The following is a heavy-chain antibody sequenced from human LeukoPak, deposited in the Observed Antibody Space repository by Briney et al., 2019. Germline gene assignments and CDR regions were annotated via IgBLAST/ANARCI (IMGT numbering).Heavy chain of an antibody. J-gene: IGHJ4*02. D-gene: IGHD1-14*01. CDR1: GFTFSSDS. CDR2: ISSRSDYI. CDR3: ARGSTTKIGWNY. Sequence: GGSLRLSCTASGFTFSSDSMSWVRQAPGRGLEWVSSISSRSDYIYYADPVKGRFTISRDNAKNSLFLQMNSLRAEDTAVYYCARGSTTKIGWNYWGQGTLVTVSS. V-gene: IGHV3-21*01.